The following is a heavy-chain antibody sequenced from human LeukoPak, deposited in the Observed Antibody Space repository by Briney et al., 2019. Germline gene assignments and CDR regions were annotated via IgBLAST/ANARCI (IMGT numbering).Heavy chain of an antibody. CDR3: ARGEMATILGPY. D-gene: IGHD5-24*01. J-gene: IGHJ4*02. CDR1: GFTFSSYS. CDR2: ISSSSSYI. Sequence: PGGSLRLSCAASGFTFSSYSMNWVRQAPGKGLEWVSSISSSSSYIYYADSVKGRFTISRDNAKNSLYLQMNSLRAEDTAVYYCARGEMATILGPYWGQGTLVTVSS. V-gene: IGHV3-21*01.